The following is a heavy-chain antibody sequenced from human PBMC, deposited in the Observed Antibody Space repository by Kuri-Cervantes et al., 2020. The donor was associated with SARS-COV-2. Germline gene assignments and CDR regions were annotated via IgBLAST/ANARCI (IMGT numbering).Heavy chain of an antibody. CDR2: ISYDGSNK. V-gene: IGHV3-30*14. J-gene: IGHJ4*02. D-gene: IGHD4-23*01. CDR1: GFTFSSYA. CDR3: ARVDRTGGNAFVDY. Sequence: GESLKISCAASGFTFSSYAMHWVRQAPGKGLEWVAVISYDGSNKYYADSVKGRFTISRDNSKNTLYLQMNSLRAEDTAVYYCARVDRTGGNAFVDYWGQGTLVTVSS.